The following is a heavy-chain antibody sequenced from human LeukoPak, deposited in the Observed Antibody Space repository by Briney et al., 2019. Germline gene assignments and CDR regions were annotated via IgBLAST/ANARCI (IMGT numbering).Heavy chain of an antibody. J-gene: IGHJ4*02. CDR1: GFTFSSYG. CDR2: IDGRDGST. CDR3: AKDWFSGSYFFDY. V-gene: IGHV3-23*01. D-gene: IGHD1-26*01. Sequence: GGSLRLSCAASGFTFSSYGMSWVRQAPGKGLEWVSVIDGRDGSTYYADSVKGRFTISRDNSKNTLYLQMNSLRAEDTAVYYCAKDWFSGSYFFDYWGKGILVTVSS.